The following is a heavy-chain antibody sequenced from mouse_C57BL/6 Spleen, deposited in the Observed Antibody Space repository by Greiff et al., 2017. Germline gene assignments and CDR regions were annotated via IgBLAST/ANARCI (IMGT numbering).Heavy chain of an antibody. CDR2: IDPSDSYT. V-gene: IGHV1-50*01. CDR1: GYTFTSYW. CDR3: ARIYYYARGYFDV. Sequence: VQLQQPGAELVKPGASVKLSCKASGYTFTSYWMQWVKQRPGQGLEWIGEIDPSDSYTNYNQKFKGKATLTVDTSSSTAYMQLSSLTSEDSAVYYCARIYYYARGYFDVWGTGTTVTVSS. J-gene: IGHJ1*03. D-gene: IGHD1-1*01.